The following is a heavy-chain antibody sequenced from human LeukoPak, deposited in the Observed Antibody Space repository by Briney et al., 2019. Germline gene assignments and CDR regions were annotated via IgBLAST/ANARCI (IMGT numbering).Heavy chain of an antibody. CDR2: IIPIFGTA. V-gene: IGHV1-69*01. J-gene: IGHJ6*02. Sequence: ASVKVSCKASGGTFSSYAISWVRQAPGQGLEWMGGIIPIFGTANYAQKFQGRVTITADESTSTAYMELSSLRSEDTAVYYCASTRMAEHQLYYYYYYGMDVWGQGTTVTVSS. CDR1: GGTFSSYA. D-gene: IGHD6-13*01. CDR3: ASTRMAEHQLYYYYYYGMDV.